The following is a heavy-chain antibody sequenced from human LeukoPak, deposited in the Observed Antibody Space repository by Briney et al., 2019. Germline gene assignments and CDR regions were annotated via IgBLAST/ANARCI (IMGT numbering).Heavy chain of an antibody. V-gene: IGHV1-69*05. CDR3: AREFGSGCNYYY. D-gene: IGHD5-24*01. Sequence: GASVKVSCKASGGTFSSYAISWVRQAPGQGLEWMGGIIPIFGTANYAQKFQGRVTITTDESTSTAYMELSSLRSEDTAVYYCAREFGSGCNYYYWGQGSLVTVSS. CDR1: GGTFSSYA. CDR2: IIPIFGTA. J-gene: IGHJ4*02.